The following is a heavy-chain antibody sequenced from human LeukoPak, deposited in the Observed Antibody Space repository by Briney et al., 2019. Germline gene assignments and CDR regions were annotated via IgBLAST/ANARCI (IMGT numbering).Heavy chain of an antibody. CDR1: GLIFSSYG. Sequence: PGRSLRLSCAASGLIFSSYGMNWGGQAPGQGLKWLTVISSDGNNTYYADSVKCRFTISRDNSKSTLYRQMVSLRAEGPAVYSCAKDSGCGRGLYSFGMDVWGKGTTVPVSS. CDR3: AKDSGCGRGLYSFGMDV. J-gene: IGHJ6*04. CDR2: ISSDGNNT. V-gene: IGHV3-30*18. D-gene: IGHD3-10*01.